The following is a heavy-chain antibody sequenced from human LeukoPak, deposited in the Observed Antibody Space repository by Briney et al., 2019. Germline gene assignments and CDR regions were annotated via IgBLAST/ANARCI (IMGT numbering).Heavy chain of an antibody. CDR3: ARVPGLDYYDSSGYYE. Sequence: ASVKVSCKASGYTFPSDGISWVRQAPGQGLEWMGWINPYNGNTNYAQKIQGRVTMTTDTSTGIAYMELRSLRSDDTAVYYCARVPGLDYYDSSGYYEWGQGTLVTVSS. CDR2: INPYNGNT. CDR1: GYTFPSDG. D-gene: IGHD3-22*01. J-gene: IGHJ4*02. V-gene: IGHV1-18*01.